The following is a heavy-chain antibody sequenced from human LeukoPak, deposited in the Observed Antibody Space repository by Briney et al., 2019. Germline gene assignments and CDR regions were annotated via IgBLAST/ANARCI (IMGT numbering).Heavy chain of an antibody. CDR2: ISYDGSNK. D-gene: IGHD5-24*01. CDR1: GFTFSSYA. CDR3: ARGGGNRDGYNR. Sequence: GGSLRLSCAASGFTFSSYAMHWVRQAPGKGLEWVAVISYDGSNKYYADSVKGRFTISRDNSKNTLYLQMNSLRAEDTAVYYCARGGGNRDGYNRWGQGTLVTVSS. V-gene: IGHV3-30-3*01. J-gene: IGHJ4*02.